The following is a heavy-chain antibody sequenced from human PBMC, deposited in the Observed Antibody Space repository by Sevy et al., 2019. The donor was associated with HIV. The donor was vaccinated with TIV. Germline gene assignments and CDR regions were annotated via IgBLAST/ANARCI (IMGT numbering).Heavy chain of an antibody. J-gene: IGHJ4*02. Sequence: QLEGSLRLSCEASGFMFSNYAMHWVRQTPGRGLEYVSAISSDGNIIFYVNSVKGRFIVSRDNSKNTLYLQMGSLRDDDMAVYYCAREGYSTNWKSVEYWGQGTLVTVSS. CDR3: AREGYSTNWKSVEY. CDR1: GFMFSNYA. D-gene: IGHD6-13*01. CDR2: ISSDGNII. V-gene: IGHV3-64*01.